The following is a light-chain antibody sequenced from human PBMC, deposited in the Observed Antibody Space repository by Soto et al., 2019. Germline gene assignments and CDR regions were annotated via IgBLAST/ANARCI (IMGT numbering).Light chain of an antibody. CDR1: QGLSNY. V-gene: IGKV1-16*01. J-gene: IGKJ1*01. CDR3: QHYNSYSEA. CDR2: KAS. Sequence: ITCRASQGLSNYLAWFQQRPGKAPKSLIYKASSLESGVPSRFSGSGSGTEFTLTISSLQPDDFATYYCQHYNSYSEAFGQGTKVDIK.